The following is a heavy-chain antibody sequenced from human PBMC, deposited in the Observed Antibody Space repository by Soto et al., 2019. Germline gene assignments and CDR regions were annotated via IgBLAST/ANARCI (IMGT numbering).Heavy chain of an antibody. D-gene: IGHD2-2*01. J-gene: IGHJ6*02. CDR2: IYPGDSDT. Sequence: GESLKISCKGSGYSFTSYWIGWVRQMPGKGLEWMGIIYPGDSDTRYSPSFQGQVTISADKSISTAYLQWSSLKASDTAMYYCARHRYCSSTSCRKDYGMDVWGQGTTVTVSS. V-gene: IGHV5-51*01. CDR1: GYSFTSYW. CDR3: ARHRYCSSTSCRKDYGMDV.